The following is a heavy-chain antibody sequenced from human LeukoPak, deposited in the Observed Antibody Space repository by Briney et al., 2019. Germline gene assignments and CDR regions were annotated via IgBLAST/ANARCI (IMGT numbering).Heavy chain of an antibody. CDR3: ASWYDTLDGRFDP. Sequence: PSETLSLTCTVSGGSISSGGYYWSWIRQHPGKGLEWIEYIYYSGSTYYNPSLKSRVTISVDTSKNQFSLKLSSVTAADTAVYYCASWYDTLDGRFDPWGQGTLVTVSS. CDR1: GGSISSGGYY. D-gene: IGHD3-9*01. V-gene: IGHV4-31*03. J-gene: IGHJ5*02. CDR2: IYYSGST.